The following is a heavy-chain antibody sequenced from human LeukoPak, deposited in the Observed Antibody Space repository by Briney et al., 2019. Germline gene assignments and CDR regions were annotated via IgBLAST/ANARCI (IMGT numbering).Heavy chain of an antibody. CDR3: ARAGYGSYYYYYYYMDV. CDR1: GGSFSGYY. J-gene: IGHJ6*03. Sequence: SETLSLTCAVYGGSFSGYYWSWIRQPPGEGLEWIGEINHSGSTNYNPSLKSRVTISVDTSKNQFSLKLSSVTAADTAVYYCARAGYGSYYYYYYYMDVWGKGTTVTVSS. CDR2: INHSGST. V-gene: IGHV4-34*01. D-gene: IGHD5-18*01.